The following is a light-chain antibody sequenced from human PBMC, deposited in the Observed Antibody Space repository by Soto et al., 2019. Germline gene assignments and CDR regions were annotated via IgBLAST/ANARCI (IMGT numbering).Light chain of an antibody. V-gene: IGKV3-11*01. J-gene: IGKJ5*01. CDR3: QQRSNWPPD. CDR2: DAS. Sequence: EIVLTQSPATLSLSPGERATLSCRASQSVSSYLAWYQQKPGQAPRLLIYDASNRATGIPARFSGSGSGTDSTLTISSLEPEDFAVYYCQQRSNWPPDFGQGTRLEIK. CDR1: QSVSSY.